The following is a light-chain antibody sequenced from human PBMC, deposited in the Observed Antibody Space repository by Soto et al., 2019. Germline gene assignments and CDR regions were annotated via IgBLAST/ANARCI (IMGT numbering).Light chain of an antibody. J-gene: IGLJ2*01. V-gene: IGLV2-14*01. CDR1: SSDVGGYNY. CDR3: SSYTSSSTLVV. Sequence: QSALTQPASVSGSPGQSITISCTGTSSDVGGYNYVSWYQQHPGKAPKLMIYDVSNRPSGVSNRFSGSKSGNTASLNISGLQAEDDADYYCSSYTSSSTLVVFGGGTKLTVL. CDR2: DVS.